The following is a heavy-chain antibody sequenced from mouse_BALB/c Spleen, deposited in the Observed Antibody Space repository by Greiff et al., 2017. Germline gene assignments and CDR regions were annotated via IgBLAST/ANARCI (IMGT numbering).Heavy chain of an antibody. CDR1: GYTFTSYV. D-gene: IGHD1-1*01. Sequence: EVKLQESGPELVKPGASVKMSCKASGYTFTSYVMHWVKQKPGQGLEWIGYINPYNDGTKYNEKFKGKATLTSDKSSSTAYMELSSLTSEDSAVYYCARYYGSSSYAMDYWGQGTSVTVSS. CDR2: INPYNDGT. CDR3: ARYYGSSSYAMDY. V-gene: IGHV1-14*01. J-gene: IGHJ4*01.